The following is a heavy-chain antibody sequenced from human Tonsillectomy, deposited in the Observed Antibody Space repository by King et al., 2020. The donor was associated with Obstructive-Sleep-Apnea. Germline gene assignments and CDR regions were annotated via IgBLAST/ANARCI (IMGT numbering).Heavy chain of an antibody. Sequence: VQLQESGPGLVKPSETLSLTCTVSGGSIRSYFWSWIRQPPGKGLEWIGYIYYSGSTNYNPSLKSRVTISVDTSKNQFSLKLSSVTAADTAVYYCARQGSGYSSWNDYWGQGTLVTVSS. CDR1: GGSIRSYF. CDR2: IYYSGST. V-gene: IGHV4-59*08. J-gene: IGHJ4*02. CDR3: ARQGSGYSSWNDY. D-gene: IGHD6-13*01.